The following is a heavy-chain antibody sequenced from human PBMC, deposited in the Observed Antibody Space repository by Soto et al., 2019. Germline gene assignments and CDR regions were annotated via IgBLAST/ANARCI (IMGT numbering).Heavy chain of an antibody. Sequence: QGQLVQSGAEVKKPGASVKVSCKASGYTFTRYGISWVRQAPGQGLEWMGWISGYNGDTKYAQKCQGRVTMTIDTSTTTVYLELRSLTSDDSAAYYCAKNGQPPYYYYGMDVW. D-gene: IGHD2-8*01. CDR1: GYTFTRYG. J-gene: IGHJ6*01. CDR3: AKNGQPPYYYYGMDV. CDR2: ISGYNGDT. V-gene: IGHV1-18*01.